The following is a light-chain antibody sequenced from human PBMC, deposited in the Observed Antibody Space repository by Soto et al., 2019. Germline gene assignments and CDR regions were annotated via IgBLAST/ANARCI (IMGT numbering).Light chain of an antibody. CDR2: AAY. Sequence: DIEMTQSPSSLSASVGDRVTITCRARHNIITYLNWYQQKPGQAPKFLIYAAYSLQSGVPSRFSCRESGTDFTLTIANLHPEDYTTDFCQQVYDTPITVGQGTRLEIK. CDR1: HNIITY. CDR3: QQVYDTPIT. V-gene: IGKV1-39*01. J-gene: IGKJ5*01.